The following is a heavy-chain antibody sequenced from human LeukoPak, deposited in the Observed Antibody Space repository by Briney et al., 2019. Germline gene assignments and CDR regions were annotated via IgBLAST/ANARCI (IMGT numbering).Heavy chain of an antibody. V-gene: IGHV3-23*01. CDR3: AKSRADWSYFDY. D-gene: IGHD3-9*01. CDR2: ISSSGGTT. J-gene: IGHJ4*02. CDR1: GFIFSSHA. Sequence: GGSLRLSCAASGFIFSSHAMSWVRQAPGKGLEWMGGISSSGGTTYHADSVKGRFTITRDNSRSTVYLEMNSLRAEDTAVYYCAKSRADWSYFDYWGQGTLVTVSS.